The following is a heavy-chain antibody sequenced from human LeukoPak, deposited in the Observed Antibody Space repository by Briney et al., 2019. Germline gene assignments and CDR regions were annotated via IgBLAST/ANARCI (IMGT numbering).Heavy chain of an antibody. CDR2: AQGDGRLQ. D-gene: IGHD3-22*01. CDR1: GFSFGTYG. CDR3: ATGGGFYYGH. J-gene: IGHJ4*02. V-gene: IGHV3-33*01. Sequence: GTSLRLSCAASGFSFGTYGMHWVRQAPGKGLEWVAAAQGDGRLQYYADSVKGRFTISKDISKSTLYVQMNSLRAEDTAVYYCATGGGFYYGHWGQGTLVTVSS.